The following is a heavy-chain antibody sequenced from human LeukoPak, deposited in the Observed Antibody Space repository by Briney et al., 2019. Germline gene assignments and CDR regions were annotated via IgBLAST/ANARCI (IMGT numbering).Heavy chain of an antibody. D-gene: IGHD4-17*01. Sequence: SETLSLTCTVSGGSISSYYWSWIRQPPGKGLEWIGYIYYSGSTNYNPSLKSRVTISVDTSKNQFSLKLSSVTAADTAVYYCARGYGGCDYWGQGTLVTVSS. V-gene: IGHV4-59*01. CDR3: ARGYGGCDY. CDR1: GGSISSYY. CDR2: IYYSGST. J-gene: IGHJ4*02.